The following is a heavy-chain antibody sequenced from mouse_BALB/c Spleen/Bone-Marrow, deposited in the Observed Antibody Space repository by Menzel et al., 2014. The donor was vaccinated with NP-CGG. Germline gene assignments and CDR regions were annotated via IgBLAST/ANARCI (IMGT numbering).Heavy chain of an antibody. CDR3: ARGYGNSVAWFAY. CDR2: IDPSDSET. D-gene: IGHD2-10*02. V-gene: IGHV1-61*01. Sequence: LVESGAELVRPGTSVKLSCKASGYTFTTYWMNWVRQRPGQGLEWIGMIDPSDSETHYNQMFKDKATLTVDKSSSTAYMQLGSLTSEDSAVYYCARGYGNSVAWFAYWGQGTLVTVSA. CDR1: GYTFTTYW. J-gene: IGHJ3*01.